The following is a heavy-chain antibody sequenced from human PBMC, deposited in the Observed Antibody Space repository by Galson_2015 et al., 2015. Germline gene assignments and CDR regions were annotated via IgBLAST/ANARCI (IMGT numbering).Heavy chain of an antibody. V-gene: IGHV1-18*01. CDR1: GYTFTSYG. D-gene: IGHD3-16*01. CDR2: ISAYNGNT. CDR3: ARDPAFWGSSTVPFDY. Sequence: QSGAEVKKPGASVTVSCKASGYTFTSYGISWVRQAPGQGLEWMGWISAYNGNTNYAQKLQGRVTMTTDTSTSTAYMELRSLRSDDTAVYYCARDPAFWGSSTVPFDYWGQETLVTVSS. J-gene: IGHJ4*02.